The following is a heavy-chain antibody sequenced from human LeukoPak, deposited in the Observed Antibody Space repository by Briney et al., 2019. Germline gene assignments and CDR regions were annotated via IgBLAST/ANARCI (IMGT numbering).Heavy chain of an antibody. J-gene: IGHJ3*02. CDR2: IYYTGGT. Sequence: PSETLTLTCSVSGGPITSSSYYWGWIRQPPEKGLEWIGSIYYTGGTYYSPSLKSRVTMSVDTSKNQFSLKLSSVTAADTAVYYCARDQGTTMTSYAFDMWGQGTMVTVSS. V-gene: IGHV4-39*02. CDR1: GGPITSSSYY. D-gene: IGHD4-17*01. CDR3: ARDQGTTMTSYAFDM.